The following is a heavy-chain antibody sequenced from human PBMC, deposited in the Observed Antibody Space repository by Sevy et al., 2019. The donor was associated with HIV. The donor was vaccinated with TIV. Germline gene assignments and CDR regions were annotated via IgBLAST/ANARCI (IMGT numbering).Heavy chain of an antibody. J-gene: IGHJ4*02. CDR3: ARGDDYVWGSYRYYFDY. Sequence: ASVKVSCKASGYTFTGYYMHWMRQAPGQGLEWMGWINPNSGGTNYAQKFQGRVTMTRDTSISTAYMELSRLRSDDTAVYYCARGDDYVWGSYRYYFDYWGQGTLVTVSS. V-gene: IGHV1-2*02. CDR1: GYTFTGYY. CDR2: INPNSGGT. D-gene: IGHD3-16*02.